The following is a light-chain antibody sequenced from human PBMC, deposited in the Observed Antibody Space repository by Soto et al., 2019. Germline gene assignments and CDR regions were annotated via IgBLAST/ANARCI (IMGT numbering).Light chain of an antibody. Sequence: VLSQSPGRLSLSPGERATLSCRASQSVPSTYFAWYQQKSGQPPRLLISGTSNRVTGIPDRFSGSGSGRDFTLTISRLEPEDFAVYFCQQYGSSPLTFGGGTKVDIK. J-gene: IGKJ4*01. V-gene: IGKV3-20*01. CDR1: QSVPSTY. CDR3: QQYGSSPLT. CDR2: GTS.